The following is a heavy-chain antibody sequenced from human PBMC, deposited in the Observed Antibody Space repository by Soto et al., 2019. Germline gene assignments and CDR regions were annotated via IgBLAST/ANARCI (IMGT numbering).Heavy chain of an antibody. V-gene: IGHV1-18*01. J-gene: IGHJ4*02. Sequence: GASVKVSCKASGYTFTSYGISWVRQAPGQGLEWMGWISAYNGNTNYAQKLQGRVTMTTDTSTSTAYMELRSLRSDDTAVYYCAKCGYYDFWSGGEGKGYWGQGTLVTVSS. CDR1: GYTFTSYG. CDR3: AKCGYYDFWSGGEGKGY. D-gene: IGHD3-3*01. CDR2: ISAYNGNT.